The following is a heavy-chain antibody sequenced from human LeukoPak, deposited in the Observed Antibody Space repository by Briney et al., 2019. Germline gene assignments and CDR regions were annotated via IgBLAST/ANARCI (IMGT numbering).Heavy chain of an antibody. D-gene: IGHD1-26*01. CDR2: IKQDGSEQ. J-gene: IGHJ1*01. CDR1: GFIFSSYW. CDR3: ARVGGSYAGY. Sequence: GGSLRLSCAASGFIFSSYWMRWVREAPGKGLEWVANIKQDGSEQYYMDSVKGRFPISRDNAKNSLYLQMNILRAEDTAVDYCARVGGSYAGYWGQGTLVTVSS. V-gene: IGHV3-7*01.